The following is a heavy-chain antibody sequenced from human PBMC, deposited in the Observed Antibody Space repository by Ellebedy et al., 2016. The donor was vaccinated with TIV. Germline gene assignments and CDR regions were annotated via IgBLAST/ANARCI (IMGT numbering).Heavy chain of an antibody. D-gene: IGHD3-3*01. J-gene: IGHJ4*02. CDR1: GFSIFSTY. V-gene: IGHV3-23*01. CDR3: AKTYYDFWSGYGTNAHFDY. Sequence: GGSLRLSCAASGFSIFSTYMSWVRQAPGKGLEWVSAISGSGGSTYYADSVKGRFTISRDNSKNTLYLQMNSLRAEDTAVYYCAKTYYDFWSGYGTNAHFDYWGQGTLVTVSS. CDR2: ISGSGGST.